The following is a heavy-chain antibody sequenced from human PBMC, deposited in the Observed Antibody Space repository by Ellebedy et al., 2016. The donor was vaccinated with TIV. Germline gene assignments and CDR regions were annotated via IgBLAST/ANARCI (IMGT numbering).Heavy chain of an antibody. V-gene: IGHV1-3*01. CDR1: RYTFTSYA. J-gene: IGHJ6*02. D-gene: IGHD5-18*01. CDR3: ARANHVDTAMKDIRYYYYGMDV. CDR2: INAGNGNT. Sequence: ASVKVSXKASRYTFTSYAMHWVRQAPGQRLEWMGWINAGNGNTKYSQKFQGRVTITRDTSASTAYMELSSLRSEDTAVYYCARANHVDTAMKDIRYYYYGMDVWGQGTTVTVSS.